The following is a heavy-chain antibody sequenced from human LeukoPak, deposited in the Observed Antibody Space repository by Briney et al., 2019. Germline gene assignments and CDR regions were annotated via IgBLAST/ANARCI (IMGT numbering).Heavy chain of an antibody. D-gene: IGHD3-22*01. Sequence: ASVRVSCKTSGFFFGAYQIHWVRQAPGQGLEWMGWIDRNNGGTNIAQKFQGRVTMTRDTSMSTVYMELTGLTSDDTAIYFCARGDSWLLGLDYWGQGTLVTVSS. V-gene: IGHV1-2*02. CDR3: ARGDSWLLGLDY. CDR1: GFFFGAYQ. J-gene: IGHJ4*02. CDR2: IDRNNGGT.